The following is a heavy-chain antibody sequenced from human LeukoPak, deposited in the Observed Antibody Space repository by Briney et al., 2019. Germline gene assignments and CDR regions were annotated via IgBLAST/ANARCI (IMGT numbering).Heavy chain of an antibody. J-gene: IGHJ4*02. CDR3: VGAYNREAVTGSTYSPFDY. Sequence: SVKVSCKPSVYTFTDYYMHWVRQAPGQGLERMGILNPSDGSRSYAKKSQGRVTMTSDTPNTTVYLALSSLRSEDTAAYYRVGAYNREAVTGSTYSPFDYCGQGTLVAVSS. CDR1: VYTFTDYY. D-gene: IGHD6-19*01. CDR2: LNPSDGSR. V-gene: IGHV1-46*01.